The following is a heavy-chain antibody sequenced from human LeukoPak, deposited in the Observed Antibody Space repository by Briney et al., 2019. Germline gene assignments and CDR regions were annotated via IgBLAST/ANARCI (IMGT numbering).Heavy chain of an antibody. CDR1: GYTFTSYD. V-gene: IGHV1-8*01. Sequence: RASVKVSCKASGYTFTSYDINWVRQATGQGLEWMGWMNPNSGNTGYAQKFQGRVTMTRDTSTSTVYMELSSLRSEDTAVYYCARELVRGVMAGGYWGQGTLVTVSS. J-gene: IGHJ4*02. CDR3: ARELVRGVMAGGY. D-gene: IGHD3-10*01. CDR2: MNPNSGNT.